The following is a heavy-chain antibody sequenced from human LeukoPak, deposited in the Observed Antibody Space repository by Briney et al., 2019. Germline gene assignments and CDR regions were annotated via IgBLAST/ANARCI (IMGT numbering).Heavy chain of an antibody. D-gene: IGHD3-10*01. J-gene: IGHJ3*02. V-gene: IGHV3-9*01. CDR3: ANDLPRFGELATDAFDI. CDR2: ISWDSGSI. CDR1: GFTIDDYA. Sequence: GGSLRFCCAASGFTIDDYAMRWLRQAPGKGLEWVSSISWDSGSIGYADSVRGRFTISRDTATTALYLQTNSLRAEDTALYYCANDLPRFGELATDAFDIWGQGTMVTVSS.